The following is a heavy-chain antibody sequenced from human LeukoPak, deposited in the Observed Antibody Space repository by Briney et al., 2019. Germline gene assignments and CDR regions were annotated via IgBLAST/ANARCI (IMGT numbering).Heavy chain of an antibody. J-gene: IGHJ6*02. CDR3: ARREGNYYYGMDV. CDR2: ISSSSSYT. Sequence: GGSLRLSCAASGFTFSSYSMNWVRQAPGKGLEWVSPISSSSSYTYYADSVKGRFTISRDNAKNSLYLQMNSLRAEDTAVYYCARREGNYYYGMDVWGQGTTVTVSS. V-gene: IGHV3-21*01. CDR1: GFTFSSYS.